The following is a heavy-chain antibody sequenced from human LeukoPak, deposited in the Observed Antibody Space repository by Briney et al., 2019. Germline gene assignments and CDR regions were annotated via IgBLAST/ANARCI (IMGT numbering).Heavy chain of an antibody. CDR1: GFTFSDYF. J-gene: IGHJ4*02. CDR3: ARETASSGWLEL. D-gene: IGHD6-19*01. CDR2: ISRSGTYI. Sequence: PGGSLRLSCAASGFTFSDYFMSWIRQAPGKGLEWVSYISRSGTYIIYADSVKGRLTISRDNAKNSLYLQMNSLAAEDAALYYCARETASSGWLELWGQGTLVTVS. V-gene: IGHV3-11*06.